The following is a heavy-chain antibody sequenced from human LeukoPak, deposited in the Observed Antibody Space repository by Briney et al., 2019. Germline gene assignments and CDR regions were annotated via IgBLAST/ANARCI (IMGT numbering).Heavy chain of an antibody. Sequence: ADSVRGRFTISRDNAKNSLYLQMNSLRPEDTALYYCARVRSRYIWGTPQWPFAMWGQGTMVTV. V-gene: IGHV3-20*03. J-gene: IGHJ3*02. CDR3: ARVRSRYIWGTPQWPFAM. D-gene: IGHD3-16*01.